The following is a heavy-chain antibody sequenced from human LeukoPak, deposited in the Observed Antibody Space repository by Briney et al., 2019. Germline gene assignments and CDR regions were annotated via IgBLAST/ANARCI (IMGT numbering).Heavy chain of an antibody. CDR1: GFSFSSYW. J-gene: IGHJ4*02. Sequence: GGSRRLSCAASGFSFSSYWMSWVRQAPGKGLEWVANINQDGSETYYVGSVRGRFTISRDNAKNSLYLQMNSLRAEDTAVYYCAKDLWELPGIDYWGQGTLVTVSS. D-gene: IGHD1-26*01. CDR3: AKDLWELPGIDY. CDR2: INQDGSET. V-gene: IGHV3-7*03.